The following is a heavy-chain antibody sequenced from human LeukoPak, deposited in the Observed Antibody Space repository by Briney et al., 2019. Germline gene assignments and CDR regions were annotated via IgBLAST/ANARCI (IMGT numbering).Heavy chain of an antibody. CDR2: INHSGST. Sequence: SETLSLTCAVYGGSFSGYYWSWIRQPPGKGLEWIGEINHSGSTNYNPSLKSRVTVSVATSKNQFSLKVSSVTAADTAVYFCARTITIFGALGYFDYWGQGTLVTVSS. CDR1: GGSFSGYY. CDR3: ARTITIFGALGYFDY. V-gene: IGHV4-34*01. J-gene: IGHJ4*02. D-gene: IGHD3-3*01.